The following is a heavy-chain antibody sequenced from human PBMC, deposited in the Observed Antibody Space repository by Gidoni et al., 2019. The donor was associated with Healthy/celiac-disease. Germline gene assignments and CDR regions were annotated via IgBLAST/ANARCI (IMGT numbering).Heavy chain of an antibody. D-gene: IGHD3-3*01. J-gene: IGHJ6*02. CDR1: GFPVSSNY. V-gene: IGHV3-66*02. CDR2: MYSGGST. CDR3: ARVPLGDYYYYGMDV. Sequence: EVQLVESGGGLVQPGGSLRLSCAASGFPVSSNYMSWVRQAPGKGLEWVSVMYSGGSTYYADSVKGRFTISRDNSKNTLYLQMNSLRAEDTAVYYCARVPLGDYYYYGMDVCGQGTTVTVSS.